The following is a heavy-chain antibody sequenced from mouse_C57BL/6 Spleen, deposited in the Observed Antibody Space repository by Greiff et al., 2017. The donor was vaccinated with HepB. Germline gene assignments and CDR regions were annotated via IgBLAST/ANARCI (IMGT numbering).Heavy chain of an antibody. D-gene: IGHD1-1*01. V-gene: IGHV1-54*01. Sequence: VQLVESGAELVRPGTSVKVSCKASGYAFTNYLIEWVKQRPGQGLEWIGVINPGSGGTNYNEKFKGKATLTADKSSSTAYMQLSSLTSEDSAVYFCTVVATDYYAMDYWGQGTSVTVSS. J-gene: IGHJ4*01. CDR1: GYAFTNYL. CDR2: INPGSGGT. CDR3: TVVATDYYAMDY.